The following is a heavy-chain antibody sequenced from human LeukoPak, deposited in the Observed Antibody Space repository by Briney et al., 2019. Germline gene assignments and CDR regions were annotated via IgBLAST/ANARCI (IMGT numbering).Heavy chain of an antibody. Sequence: ASVKVSCKASGYTFTSYAMNWVRQAPGQGLEWMGWINTNTGNPTYAQGFTGRFVFSLDTSVSMAYLQISSLKAEDTAVYYCARVRCSSTGCYVEDILFDPWGQGTLVTVSS. V-gene: IGHV7-4-1*04. D-gene: IGHD2-2*01. J-gene: IGHJ5*02. CDR2: INTNTGNP. CDR3: ARVRCSSTGCYVEDILFDP. CDR1: GYTFTSYA.